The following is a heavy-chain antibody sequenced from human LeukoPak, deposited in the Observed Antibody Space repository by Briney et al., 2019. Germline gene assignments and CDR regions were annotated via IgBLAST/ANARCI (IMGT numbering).Heavy chain of an antibody. CDR3: ARRSYGDYYFDY. J-gene: IGHJ4*02. V-gene: IGHV5-51*01. CDR2: TYPGDSDT. D-gene: IGHD4-17*01. Sequence: GESLKISCKGSGYIFSNYWIVWVRQMPGKGLEWMGITYPGDSDTRYSPSFQGQVTISADKSITTAYLQWSGLKASDTAMFYCARRSYGDYYFDYWGQGTLVTVSS. CDR1: GYIFSNYW.